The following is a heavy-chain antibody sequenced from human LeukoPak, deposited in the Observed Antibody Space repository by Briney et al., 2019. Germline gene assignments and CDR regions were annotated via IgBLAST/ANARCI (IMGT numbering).Heavy chain of an antibody. J-gene: IGHJ4*02. Sequence: GGSLRLSCAASGFSFSDYWMDWVRQAPGKGMEWVANINQDGSEQYYVDSVKGRFTISRDNAKNTLYLQINSLRAEDTAVYYCSRSIDYWGQGALVTVSS. CDR3: SRSIDY. V-gene: IGHV3-7*01. CDR2: INQDGSEQ. CDR1: GFSFSDYW.